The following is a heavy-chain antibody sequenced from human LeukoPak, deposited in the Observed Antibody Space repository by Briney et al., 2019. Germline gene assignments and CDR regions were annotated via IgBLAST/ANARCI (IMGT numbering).Heavy chain of an antibody. CDR3: ASISTAVPFDY. CDR1: GYTFNGHY. D-gene: IGHD4-23*01. V-gene: IGHV1-2*02. CDR2: INPNSGGT. Sequence: APVKVSCKASGYTFNGHYMHWVRQAPGQGLEWMGWINPNSGGTNYAQKFQGRVTMTRDMSTSTVYMELSSLRSEDTAVYYCASISTAVPFDYWGQGTLVTVSS. J-gene: IGHJ4*02.